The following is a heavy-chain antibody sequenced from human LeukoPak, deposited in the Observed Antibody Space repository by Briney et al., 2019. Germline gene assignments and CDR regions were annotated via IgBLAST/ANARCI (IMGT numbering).Heavy chain of an antibody. CDR3: AKVRGPYYYDSSGYYPYYFDY. V-gene: IGHV3-23*01. CDR2: ISGSGGST. J-gene: IGHJ4*02. CDR1: GFTFSSYA. D-gene: IGHD3-22*01. Sequence: GGSLRLSCAASGFTFSSYAMSWVRQAPGKGLEWVSAISGSGGSTYYADSVKGRFTISRDNSKNTLYLQMNSLRAEDTVVYYCAKVRGPYYYDSSGYYPYYFDYWGQGTLVTVSS.